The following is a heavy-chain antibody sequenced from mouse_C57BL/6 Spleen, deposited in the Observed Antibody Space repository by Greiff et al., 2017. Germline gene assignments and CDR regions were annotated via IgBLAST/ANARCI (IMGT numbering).Heavy chain of an antibody. CDR2: ISDGGSYT. D-gene: IGHD4-1*01. Sequence: EVQLMESGGGLVKPGGSLKLSCAASGFTFSSYAMSWVRQTPEKRLEWVATISDGGSYTYYPDNVKGRFTISRDNAKNNLYLQMSHLKSEDTAMYYCARERNWDYFDYWGQGTTLTVSS. CDR1: GFTFSSYA. CDR3: ARERNWDYFDY. J-gene: IGHJ2*01. V-gene: IGHV5-4*01.